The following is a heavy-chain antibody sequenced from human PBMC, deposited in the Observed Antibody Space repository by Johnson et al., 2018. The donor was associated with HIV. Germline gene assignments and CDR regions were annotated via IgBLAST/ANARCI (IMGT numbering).Heavy chain of an antibody. J-gene: IGHJ3*02. CDR3: ATIMSYYGRGAFDI. Sequence: VQLVESGGGLVQPGGSLRLSCAASGFTLDDYGMSWVRQAPGKGLEWVSGINWNGGSTGYADSVKGRFTISRDNAKNSLYLQMNSLRAGDTAVYYCATIMSYYGRGAFDIWGQGTVVTVSS. V-gene: IGHV3-20*04. CDR2: INWNGGST. CDR1: GFTLDDYG. D-gene: IGHD3-10*01.